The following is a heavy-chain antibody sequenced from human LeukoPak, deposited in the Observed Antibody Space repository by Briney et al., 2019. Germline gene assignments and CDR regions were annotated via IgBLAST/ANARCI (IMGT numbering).Heavy chain of an antibody. V-gene: IGHV3-23*01. D-gene: IGHD2-8*01. Sequence: TGGSLTLSCAASGFSFTTYWMSWVRQAPGKGLEWVSAISVSGDSTNYADSVKGRFTISRDNSKNTLYLQMNSLRAEDTAVYYCAKVFFMDYWGQGPLVTVSS. CDR1: GFSFTTYW. J-gene: IGHJ4*02. CDR3: AKVFFMDY. CDR2: ISVSGDST.